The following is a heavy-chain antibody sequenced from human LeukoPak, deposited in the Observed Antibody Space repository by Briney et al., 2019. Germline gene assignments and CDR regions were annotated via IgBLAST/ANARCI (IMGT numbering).Heavy chain of an antibody. Sequence: ASVKVSCKASGYTFISYGISWVRQAPGQGLEWMGWISAYNGNTNYAQKLQGRVTMTTDTSTSTAYMELRSLRSDDAAVYYCARTSYDYVWGSYRLFDYWGQGTLVTVSS. D-gene: IGHD3-16*02. V-gene: IGHV1-18*01. J-gene: IGHJ4*02. CDR2: ISAYNGNT. CDR1: GYTFISYG. CDR3: ARTSYDYVWGSYRLFDY.